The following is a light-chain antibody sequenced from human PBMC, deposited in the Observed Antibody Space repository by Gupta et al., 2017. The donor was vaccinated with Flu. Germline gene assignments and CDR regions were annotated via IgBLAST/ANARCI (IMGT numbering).Light chain of an antibody. V-gene: IGLV2-14*01. CDR1: SSDVGGYNY. CDR2: EVS. CDR3: SSYTSSSNSSVV. J-gene: IGLJ2*01. Sequence: QSALTQPASLSGSPGQSITISCTGTSSDVGGYNYISWYQQYPGKAPRLIIYEVSNRPSGVSNRFSGSKSGNTASLTISGLQPEDESDYYCSSYTSSSNSSVVFGGGTKLTVL.